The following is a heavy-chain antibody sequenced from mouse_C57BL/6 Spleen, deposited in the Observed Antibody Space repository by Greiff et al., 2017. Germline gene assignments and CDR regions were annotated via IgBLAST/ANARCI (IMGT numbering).Heavy chain of an antibody. CDR3: ARSGPDFDV. J-gene: IGHJ1*03. D-gene: IGHD3-2*02. CDR2: INPNNGGT. Sequence: EVQLLQSGPELVKPGASVKLSCTASGYTFTDYYMNWVKQSHGKSLEWIGDINPNNGGTSYNQKFKGKVTLTVDKSSNTVYLEIRRLTSEASAVYYSARSGPDFDVWGTGTTVTVAS. V-gene: IGHV1-26*01. CDR1: GYTFTDYY.